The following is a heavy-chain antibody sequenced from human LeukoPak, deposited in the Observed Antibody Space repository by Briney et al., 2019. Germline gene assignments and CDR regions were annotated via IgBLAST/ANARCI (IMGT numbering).Heavy chain of an antibody. D-gene: IGHD3-3*01. CDR3: AREGFFHYFDY. Sequence: PGGSLRLSCAASGFTFSSYSMNWVRQAPGKGLEWVSYISSSSSTIYYADSVKGRFTISRDNAKNSLYLQMNSLRAEDTAVYYCAREGFFHYFDYWGQGTLVTVSS. CDR1: GFTFSSYS. CDR2: ISSSSSTI. J-gene: IGHJ4*02. V-gene: IGHV3-48*04.